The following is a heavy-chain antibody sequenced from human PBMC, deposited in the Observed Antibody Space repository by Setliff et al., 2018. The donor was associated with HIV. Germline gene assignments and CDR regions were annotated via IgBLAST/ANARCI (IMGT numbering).Heavy chain of an antibody. CDR2: INPKSGGT. V-gene: IGHV1-2*06. J-gene: IGHJ3*02. D-gene: IGHD3-3*01. CDR1: GYTFTGYY. Sequence: VKVSCKASGYTFTGYYMHWVRQAPGQGPERLGRINPKSGGTRYAQKFQGRVSMTRDTAISTAYMELSRLRSDDSAVYYCARLPFITIFGVLNGDDGFDIWGQGTMVTVSS. CDR3: ARLPFITIFGVLNGDDGFDI.